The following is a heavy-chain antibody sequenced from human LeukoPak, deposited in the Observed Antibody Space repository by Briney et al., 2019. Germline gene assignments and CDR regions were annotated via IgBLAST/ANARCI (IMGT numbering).Heavy chain of an antibody. CDR3: ATGVGADYDYVWGSYIGGPLAAYGMDV. CDR1: GGSFSGYY. Sequence: PSETLSLTCAVYGGSFSGYYWSWIRQPPGKGLEWIGEINHSGSTNYNPSLKSRVTISVDTSKNQFSLKLSSVSAADMGVYWWATGVGADYDYVWGSYIGGPLAAYGMDVWGQGTTVTVSS. J-gene: IGHJ6*02. V-gene: IGHV4-34*01. CDR2: INHSGST. D-gene: IGHD3-16*01.